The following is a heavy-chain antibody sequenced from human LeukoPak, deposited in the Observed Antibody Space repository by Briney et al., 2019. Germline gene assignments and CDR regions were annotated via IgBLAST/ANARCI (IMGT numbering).Heavy chain of an antibody. CDR3: ARGVYGDYGDAFDI. J-gene: IGHJ3*02. D-gene: IGHD4-17*01. V-gene: IGHV4-34*01. CDR1: GGSFSGYY. CDR2: INHSGST. Sequence: SETLSLTCAVYGGSFSGYYWSWIRQPPGKGLEWIGEINHSGSTNYNLSLKSRVTISVDTSKNQFSLKLSSVTAADTAVYYCARGVYGDYGDAFDIWGQGTMVTVSS.